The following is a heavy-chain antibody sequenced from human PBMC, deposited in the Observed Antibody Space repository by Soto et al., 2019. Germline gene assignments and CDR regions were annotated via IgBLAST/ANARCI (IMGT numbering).Heavy chain of an antibody. CDR2: IKSKTDGGST. CDR1: GFTFGNAS. Sequence: PGGSLRLSCAASGFTFGNASMSWVRQAPGKGLEWVSRIKSKTDGGSTDYAAPVKGRFTISRDNSKNTLHLQMNSLKTEATAVYSCTPGAYRSRAGGFDYWGQGTLVTVSS. D-gene: IGHD6-13*01. J-gene: IGHJ4*02. V-gene: IGHV3-15*01. CDR3: TPGAYRSRAGGFDY.